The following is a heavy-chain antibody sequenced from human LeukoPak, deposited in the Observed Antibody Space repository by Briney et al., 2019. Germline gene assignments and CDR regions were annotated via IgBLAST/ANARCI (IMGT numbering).Heavy chain of an antibody. V-gene: IGHV4-59*01. J-gene: IGHJ4*02. CDR3: AREGGYGDYGGAFDY. D-gene: IGHD4-17*01. CDR2: IYYSGST. CDR1: GGSISSYY. Sequence: PSETLSLTCTVSGGSISSYYWSWIRQPPGKGLEWIGYIYYSGSTNYNPSLKSRVTISVDTSKNQFSLKLSSVTAADTAVYYCAREGGYGDYGGAFDYWGQGTLVTVSS.